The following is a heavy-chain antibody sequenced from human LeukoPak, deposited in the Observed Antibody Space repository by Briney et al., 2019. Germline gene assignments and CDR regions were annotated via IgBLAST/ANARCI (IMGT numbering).Heavy chain of an antibody. J-gene: IGHJ3*02. V-gene: IGHV4-34*01. Sequence: PSETLSLTCAVYGGSFSGYYWSWIRQPPGKGLEWIGEINHSGSTNYNPSLRSRVTISVDTSKNQFSLKLSSVTAADTAVYYCVRDGYRSSWNRNPLSAFDIWGQGTMVTVSS. CDR1: GGSFSGYY. D-gene: IGHD6-13*01. CDR3: VRDGYRSSWNRNPLSAFDI. CDR2: INHSGST.